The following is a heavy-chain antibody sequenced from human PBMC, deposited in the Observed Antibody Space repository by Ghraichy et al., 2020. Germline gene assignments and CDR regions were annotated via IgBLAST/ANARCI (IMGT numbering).Heavy chain of an antibody. Sequence: GESLNISCAASGFTFSNAWMSWVRQAPGKGLEWVGRIKSKTDGGTIDYAAPVKGRFTISRDDSKNTLYLQMNSLKTEDTAVYYCAATVTTLADYWGQGTLVTVSS. CDR3: AATVTTLADY. J-gene: IGHJ4*02. CDR2: IKSKTDGGTI. V-gene: IGHV3-15*01. D-gene: IGHD4-17*01. CDR1: GFTFSNAW.